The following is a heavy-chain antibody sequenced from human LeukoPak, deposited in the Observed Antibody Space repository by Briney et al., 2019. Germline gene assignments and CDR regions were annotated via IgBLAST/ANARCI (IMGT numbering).Heavy chain of an antibody. CDR2: ISSSSSYI. J-gene: IGHJ4*02. V-gene: IGHV3-21*01. Sequence: GGSLRLSCAASGFTFSSYSMNWVRQAPGKGLEWVSSISSSSSYIYYADSVKGRFTISRDNAKNSLYLQMNSLRAEDTAVYYCARDPRQLRFLEWLSDAYFDYWGQGTLVTVSS. D-gene: IGHD3-3*01. CDR3: ARDPRQLRFLEWLSDAYFDY. CDR1: GFTFSSYS.